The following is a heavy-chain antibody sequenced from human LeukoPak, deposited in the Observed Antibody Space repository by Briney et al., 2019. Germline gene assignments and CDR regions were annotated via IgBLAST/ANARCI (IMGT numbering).Heavy chain of an antibody. CDR2: ISYDGSNK. Sequence: QPGRSLRLSCAASGFTFSSDGMHWGRQAPGKGVEGVAVISYDGSNKYYADSVKGRFTIYRDNSKNTLYLKMNSLRAEDTAVYYCAKDRTRSFDYWGQGTLVTVSS. J-gene: IGHJ4*02. CDR3: AKDRTRSFDY. D-gene: IGHD1-7*01. V-gene: IGHV3-30*18. CDR1: GFTFSSDG.